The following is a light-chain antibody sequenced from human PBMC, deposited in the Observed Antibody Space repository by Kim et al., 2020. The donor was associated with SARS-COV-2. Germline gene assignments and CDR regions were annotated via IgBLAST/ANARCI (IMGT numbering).Light chain of an antibody. J-gene: IGLJ3*02. Sequence: RQTASCTCTRNRSKVGNHGAAWRQQHQAQPPNLLACRKNDQHSGNRERLSASRSGNTASLTITGLQPEDEADYYCSTWDSGLSVWVFGGGTQLTVL. CDR3: STWDSGLSVWV. CDR2: RKN. CDR1: RSKVGNHG. V-gene: IGLV10-54*01.